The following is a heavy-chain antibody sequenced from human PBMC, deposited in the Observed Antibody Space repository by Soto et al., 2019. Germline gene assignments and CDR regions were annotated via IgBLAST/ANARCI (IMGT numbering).Heavy chain of an antibody. CDR1: GFTFGNYA. J-gene: IGHJ3*02. D-gene: IGHD2-2*01. CDR3: ARYIYCTTTSCFRGFDI. V-gene: IGHV3-23*01. Sequence: EVQLLESGGGLVQPGGSLRLSCAASGFTFGNYAMAWVRQAPGEGLEWVSVIAAESGGIHYADSVKGRFTISRDNSKNTLYLQMNSLRAGDTAIYYCARYIYCTTTSCFRGFDIWGQGTMVIVSS. CDR2: IAAESGGI.